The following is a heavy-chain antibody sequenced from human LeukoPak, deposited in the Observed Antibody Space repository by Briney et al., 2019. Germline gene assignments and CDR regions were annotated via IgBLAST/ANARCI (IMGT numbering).Heavy chain of an antibody. V-gene: IGHV3-23*01. CDR1: GFTFSSYA. Sequence: GGSLRLSCAASGFTFSSYAMSWVRQAPGKGLEWVSAISGSGGSTYYADSVKGRFTISRDNSKNTLYLQMNSLRAEDTAVYYCAKPGEHDYGGNMEPNHDAFDIWGQGTMVTVSS. D-gene: IGHD4-23*01. J-gene: IGHJ3*02. CDR3: AKPGEHDYGGNMEPNHDAFDI. CDR2: ISGSGGST.